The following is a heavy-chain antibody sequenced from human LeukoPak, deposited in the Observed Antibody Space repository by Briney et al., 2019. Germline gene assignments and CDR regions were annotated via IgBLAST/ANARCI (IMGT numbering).Heavy chain of an antibody. CDR2: IYWDDDK. D-gene: IGHD6-19*01. CDR1: GFSLSTSGVG. CDR3: AHRRGIAVVGPFDY. Sequence: CGPTLVKPTQTLTLTCTFSGFSLSTSGVGVGWIRQPRGNALKWLALIYWDDDKRYSPSLKSRLTITKDTSKNQVVLTMTNMDPVDTATYYCAHRRGIAVVGPFDYWGQGTLVTVSS. J-gene: IGHJ4*02. V-gene: IGHV2-5*02.